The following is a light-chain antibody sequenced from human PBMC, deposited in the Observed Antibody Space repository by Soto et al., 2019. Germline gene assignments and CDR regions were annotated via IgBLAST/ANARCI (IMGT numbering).Light chain of an antibody. V-gene: IGKV1-39*01. J-gene: IGKJ2*01. CDR1: QSISSY. CDR2: AAS. Sequence: DLQMTQSPSSLSASVGDRVTITCRASQSISSYLNWYQQKPGKVPKLLIYAASSLQSGVPSRFSGSGSGTDFTLTISSLQPEDFATYYCQQSYSSPYTFGQGTNLEIK. CDR3: QQSYSSPYT.